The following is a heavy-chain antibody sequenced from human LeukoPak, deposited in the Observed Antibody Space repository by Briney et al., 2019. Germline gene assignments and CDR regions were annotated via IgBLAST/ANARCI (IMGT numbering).Heavy chain of an antibody. V-gene: IGHV1-69*13. CDR3: ARVGSEDVFDI. J-gene: IGHJ3*02. Sequence: SVKVSCKASGGTFSSYAITWVRQAPGQGLEWVGGIIPIFGTASYAQIFQGRVTITADESTRTAYMELSSLRSEDTAVYYCARVGSEDVFDIWGQGTMVTVSS. CDR2: IIPIFGTA. D-gene: IGHD6-6*01. CDR1: GGTFSSYA.